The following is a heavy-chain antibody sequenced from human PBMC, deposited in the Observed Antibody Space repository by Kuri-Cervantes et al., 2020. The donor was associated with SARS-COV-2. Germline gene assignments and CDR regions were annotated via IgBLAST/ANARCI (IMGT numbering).Heavy chain of an antibody. CDR2: IRYDGSNK. CDR3: ASWLFDAFDI. V-gene: IGHV3-30*02. CDR1: GFTFSSYG. Sequence: GGSLRLSCAASGFTFSSYGMHWVRQAPGKGLEWVAFIRYDGSNKYYADSVKGRFTISRDNSKNTLYLQMNGLRAEDTAVYYCASWLFDAFDIWGQGTMVTVSS. D-gene: IGHD6-19*01. J-gene: IGHJ3*02.